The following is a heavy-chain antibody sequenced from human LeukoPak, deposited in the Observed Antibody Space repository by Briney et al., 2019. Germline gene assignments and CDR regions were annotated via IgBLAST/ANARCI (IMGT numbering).Heavy chain of an antibody. CDR3: AKDADTVPYYFDY. D-gene: IGHD4-17*01. Sequence: GGPLRLSCAASGFTFSSYAMSCVRQAPGMGLQWVSGITVGGGSTYYADSVKGRFTISRDNSKSTLYLQMNSLRAEDTAVYYCAKDADTVPYYFDYWGQGTLVTVSS. CDR2: ITVGGGST. V-gene: IGHV3-23*01. J-gene: IGHJ4*02. CDR1: GFTFSSYA.